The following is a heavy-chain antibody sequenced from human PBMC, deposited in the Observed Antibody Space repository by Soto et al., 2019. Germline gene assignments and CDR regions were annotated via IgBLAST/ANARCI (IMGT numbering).Heavy chain of an antibody. J-gene: IGHJ4*02. CDR2: ISAYNGNT. CDR1: GYTFTSYG. V-gene: IGHV1-18*01. D-gene: IGHD4-17*01. CDR3: ARSPVGTTVTTLIFDY. Sequence: ASVKVSCKASGYTFTSYGISWVRQAPGQGLEWMGWISAYNGNTNYAQKLQGRVTMTTDTSTSTAYMELSSLRSDDTAVYYCARSPVGTTVTTLIFDYWGQGTLVTVSS.